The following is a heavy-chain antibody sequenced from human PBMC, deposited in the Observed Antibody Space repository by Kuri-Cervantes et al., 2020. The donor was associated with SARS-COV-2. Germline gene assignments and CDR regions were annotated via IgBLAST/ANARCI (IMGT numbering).Heavy chain of an antibody. Sequence: WGSLRLSCAASGFTFSGQGIHWVRQAPGKGLEWVSRINPDGSYTSNADSVKGRFTLSRDNTKNMLYLQMNSLRAEDTAVYYCVRDGGHGSFDDWGQGTMVTVSS. D-gene: IGHD3-10*01. CDR1: GFTFSGQG. V-gene: IGHV3-74*01. J-gene: IGHJ4*02. CDR2: INPDGSYT. CDR3: VRDGGHGSFDD.